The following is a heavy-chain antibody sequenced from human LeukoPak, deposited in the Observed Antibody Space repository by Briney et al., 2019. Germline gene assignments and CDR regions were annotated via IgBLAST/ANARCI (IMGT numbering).Heavy chain of an antibody. V-gene: IGHV3-30*18. CDR3: AKSSREYDSGDVSDFQH. J-gene: IGHJ1*01. Sequence: GGSLRLSCAASGFTFSKYVMHWVRQAPGKGLEWVTLISNDGSKKYYADSVKGRFTISRDNSKNTLYLQMNSLRAEDTAVYYCAKSSREYDSGDVSDFQHWGQGTLVTVSS. D-gene: IGHD3-22*01. CDR2: ISNDGSKK. CDR1: GFTFSKYV.